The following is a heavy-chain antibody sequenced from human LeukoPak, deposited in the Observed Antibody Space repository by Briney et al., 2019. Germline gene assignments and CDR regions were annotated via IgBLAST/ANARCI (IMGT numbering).Heavy chain of an antibody. V-gene: IGHV1-18*01. CDR2: ISAYNGNT. D-gene: IGHD5-24*01. CDR1: GYTFTSYG. J-gene: IGHJ4*02. CDR3: ARVWDRVEMATIRGGEELDY. Sequence: GASVKVSCKASGYTFTSYGVSWVRQAPGQGLEWMGWISAYNGNTNYAQKLQGRVTMTTDTSTSTAYMELRSLRSDDTAVYYCARVWDRVEMATIRGGEELDYWGQGTLVTVSS.